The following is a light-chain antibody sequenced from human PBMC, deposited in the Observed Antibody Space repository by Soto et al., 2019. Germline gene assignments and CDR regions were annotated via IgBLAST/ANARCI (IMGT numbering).Light chain of an antibody. V-gene: IGLV2-23*01. CDR1: SSDVGRYNL. CDR3: CSFAGSSTYV. CDR2: EDS. Sequence: QSALTQAASVSGSPGQSITISCTGTSSDVGRYNLVSWYQQHPGKAPKLIIHEDSKRSSGLSNRFSGSKSGNTASLTISGLQAEHEADYHCCSFAGSSTYVFGTGTKLTLL. J-gene: IGLJ1*01.